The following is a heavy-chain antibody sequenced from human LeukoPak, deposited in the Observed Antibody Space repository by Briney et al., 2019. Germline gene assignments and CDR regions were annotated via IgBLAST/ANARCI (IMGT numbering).Heavy chain of an antibody. CDR3: ARGLAPRPYYYYGMDV. CDR2: IYYSGST. V-gene: IGHV4-59*01. CDR1: GGSISSYY. J-gene: IGHJ6*02. D-gene: IGHD6-19*01. Sequence: SETLSLTCTVSGGSISSYYWSWIRQPPGKELEWIGYIYYSGSTNYNPSLKSRVTISVDTSKNQFSLKLSSVTAADTAVYYCARGLAPRPYYYYGMDVWGQGTTVTVSS.